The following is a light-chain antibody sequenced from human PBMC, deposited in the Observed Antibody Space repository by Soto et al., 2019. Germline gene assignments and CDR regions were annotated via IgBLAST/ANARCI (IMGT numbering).Light chain of an antibody. CDR2: KAS. Sequence: DIQMTQSPSTLSGSVGYRVTITCLASQTISSWLAWYQQKPGKAPKLLIYKASTLKSGVPSSFSGSGSGTEFTLTISSLQPDDFETYYCQQYNSYSEAFGQGTKVDIK. J-gene: IGKJ1*01. CDR3: QQYNSYSEA. V-gene: IGKV1-5*03. CDR1: QTISSW.